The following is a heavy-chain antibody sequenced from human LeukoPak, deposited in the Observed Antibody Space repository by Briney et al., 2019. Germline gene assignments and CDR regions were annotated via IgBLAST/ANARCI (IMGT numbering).Heavy chain of an antibody. J-gene: IGHJ3*02. V-gene: IGHV4-61*02. CDR1: GGSISSGDYY. CDR2: IYTSGST. CDR3: ASASSGYYYVGEGAFDI. D-gene: IGHD3-22*01. Sequence: TLSLTCTVSGGSISSGDYYWSWIRQPAGKGLEWIGRIYTSGSTNYNPSLKSRVTISVDTSKNQFSLKLSSVTAADTAVYYCASASSGYYYVGEGAFDIWGQGTMVTVSS.